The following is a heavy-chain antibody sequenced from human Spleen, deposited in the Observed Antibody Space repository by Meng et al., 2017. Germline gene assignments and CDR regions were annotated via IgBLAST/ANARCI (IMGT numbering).Heavy chain of an antibody. Sequence: GGSLRLSCAASGFTFSDYGIHWVRQAPGKGLEWVTIIWYDGSNKYYADSVKGRFTISRDNSKNTAYLQMNSLSAEDTAVYYCARGCGGSCLAADSWGQGTLVTVSS. CDR1: GFTFSDYG. J-gene: IGHJ4*02. CDR3: ARGCGGSCLAADS. V-gene: IGHV3-33*01. CDR2: IWYDGSNK. D-gene: IGHD2-15*01.